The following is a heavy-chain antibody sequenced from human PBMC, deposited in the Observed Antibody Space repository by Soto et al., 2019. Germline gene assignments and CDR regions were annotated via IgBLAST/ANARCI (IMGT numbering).Heavy chain of an antibody. Sequence: GASVKVSCKASGGTFSSYAISWVRQAPGQGLEWMGGIIPIFGTANYAQKFQGRVTITADESTSTAYMELSSLRSEDTAVYYCARDWQRGYSGYDLFYFDYWGQGTLVTVSS. CDR2: IIPIFGTA. J-gene: IGHJ4*02. CDR1: GGTFSSYA. V-gene: IGHV1-69*13. CDR3: ARDWQRGYSGYDLFYFDY. D-gene: IGHD5-12*01.